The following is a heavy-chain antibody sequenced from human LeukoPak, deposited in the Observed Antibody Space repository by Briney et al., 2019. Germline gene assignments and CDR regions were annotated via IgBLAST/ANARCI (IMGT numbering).Heavy chain of an antibody. CDR2: IIPIFGTA. CDR1: GGTFTSYA. D-gene: IGHD3-9*01. V-gene: IGHV1-69*13. Sequence: SVKVSCKASGGTFTSYAFSWVRQAPGQGLEWMGGIIPIFGTANYAQKFPGRVTITADESTSSAYLELSSLSSEDTAVYYCARSKDLRLDDIYYWGQGTLVSVSS. J-gene: IGHJ4*02. CDR3: ARSKDLRLDDIYY.